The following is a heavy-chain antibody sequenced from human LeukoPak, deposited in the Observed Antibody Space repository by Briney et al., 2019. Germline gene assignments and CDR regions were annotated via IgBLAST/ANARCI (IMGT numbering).Heavy chain of an antibody. D-gene: IGHD6-13*01. CDR1: GYTFTDDY. CDR3: ALTPEAYSSNWNV. J-gene: IGHJ4*02. V-gene: IGHV1-2*02. CDR2: INPNSGFT. Sequence: ASVKVSCKASGYTFTDDYMHWVRQAPGQGLEWMRWINPNSGFTNYAQKFQGRVTMTRDTSISTAYMEVRRLRSDDTAVYYCALTPEAYSSNWNVWGQGTLVTVSS.